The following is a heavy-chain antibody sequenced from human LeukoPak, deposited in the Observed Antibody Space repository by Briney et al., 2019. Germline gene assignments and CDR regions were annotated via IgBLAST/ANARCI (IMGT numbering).Heavy chain of an antibody. Sequence: PGGSLRLSCAASGFTFSSYAMSWVRQAPGKGLEWVSAISGSGGSTYYADSVKGRFTISRDNSKNTLYLQMNSVRAEDTAVYYCAKSKYSSSWWGGFDYWGQGTLVTVSS. CDR3: AKSKYSSSWWGGFDY. CDR1: GFTFSSYA. CDR2: ISGSGGST. J-gene: IGHJ4*02. V-gene: IGHV3-23*01. D-gene: IGHD6-13*01.